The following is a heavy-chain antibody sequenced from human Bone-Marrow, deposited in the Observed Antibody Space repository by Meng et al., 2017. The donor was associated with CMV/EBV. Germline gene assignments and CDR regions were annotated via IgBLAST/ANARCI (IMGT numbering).Heavy chain of an antibody. CDR1: GYTFTGYY. CDR3: ARDYHCLGIAAAGPFDY. CDR2: INPNSGGT. D-gene: IGHD6-13*01. J-gene: IGHJ4*02. V-gene: IGHV1-2*02. Sequence: ASVKVSCKASGYTFTGYYMHWVRQAPGQGLEWMGWINPNSGGTNYAQKFQGRVTMTRDTSISTAYMELSRLRSDDTAVYYCARDYHCLGIAAAGPFDYWEQATLATVSS.